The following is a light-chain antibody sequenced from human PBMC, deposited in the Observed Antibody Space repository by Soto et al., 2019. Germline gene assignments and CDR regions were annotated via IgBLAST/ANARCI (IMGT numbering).Light chain of an antibody. CDR2: GTS. CDR1: QSVSSVY. Sequence: EIVLTQSPGTLSLSPGERATLSCRTSQSVSSVYVAWYQHKPGQAPRLLIYGTSSRATGIPDRFSGSGSGTDFTLTITRLEPEDFAVYYCQQSFTFGPGT. V-gene: IGKV3-20*01. J-gene: IGKJ3*01. CDR3: QQSFT.